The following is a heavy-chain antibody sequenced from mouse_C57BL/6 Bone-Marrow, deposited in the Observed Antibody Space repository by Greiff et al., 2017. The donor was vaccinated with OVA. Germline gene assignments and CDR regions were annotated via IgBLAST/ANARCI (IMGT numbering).Heavy chain of an antibody. CDR3: ARYGSSYDWYFDV. Sequence: QVHVKQPGTELVKPGASVKLSCKASGYTFTSYWLHWVKQRPGQGLEWIGNINPSNGGTNYNEKFKSKATLTVDKSSSTAYMQLSSLTSEDSAVYYCARYGSSYDWYFDVWGTGTTVTVSS. CDR1: GYTFTSYW. V-gene: IGHV1-53*01. J-gene: IGHJ1*03. D-gene: IGHD1-1*01. CDR2: INPSNGGT.